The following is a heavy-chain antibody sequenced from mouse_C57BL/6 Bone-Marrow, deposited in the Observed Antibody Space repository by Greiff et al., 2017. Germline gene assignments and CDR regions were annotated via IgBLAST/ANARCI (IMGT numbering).Heavy chain of an antibody. CDR2: IYPGDGDT. V-gene: IGHV1-82*01. Sequence: QVQLKQSGPELVKPGASVKISCKASGYAFSSSWMNWVKQRPGKGLEWIGRIYPGDGDTNYNGKFKGKATLTADKSSSTAYMQLSSLTSEDSAVYFCASFLLLSGFDYWRQGTTLTASS. CDR1: GYAFSSSW. CDR3: ASFLLLSGFDY. D-gene: IGHD2-1*01. J-gene: IGHJ2*01.